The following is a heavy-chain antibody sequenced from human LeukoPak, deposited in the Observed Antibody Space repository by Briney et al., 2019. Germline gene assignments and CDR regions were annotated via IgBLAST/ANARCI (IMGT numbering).Heavy chain of an antibody. V-gene: IGHV3-48*01. CDR3: VRELAY. Sequence: GESLKISCAASGFTFTTYMMNWVRQTPGKGLEWVSYISSDGGAIYYADSVKGRFTISRDNAQTSLYLQMNNLRAEDTAVYYCVRELAYWGQGALVTVSS. J-gene: IGHJ4*02. CDR2: ISSDGGAI. CDR1: GFTFTTYM.